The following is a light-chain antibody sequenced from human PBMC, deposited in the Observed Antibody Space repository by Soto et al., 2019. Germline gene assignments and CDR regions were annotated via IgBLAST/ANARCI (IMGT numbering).Light chain of an antibody. V-gene: IGLV4-69*01. CDR1: SGHSSYA. CDR3: QTWGTGPFV. Sequence: QAVVTQSPSASASLGASVKLTCTLSSGHSSYAIAWHQQQPEKGPRYLMKLNSDGSHSKGDGIPDRFSGSSSGAERYLTISSLQSEDEADYYCQTWGTGPFVLGTGTKLTVL. CDR2: LNSDGSH. J-gene: IGLJ1*01.